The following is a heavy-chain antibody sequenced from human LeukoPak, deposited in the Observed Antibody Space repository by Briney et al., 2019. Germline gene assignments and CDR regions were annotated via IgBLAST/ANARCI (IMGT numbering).Heavy chain of an antibody. J-gene: IGHJ6*02. CDR2: VVPASEIS. Sequence: ASVKVSCKASGGPFPTYAISWVRLVPGQGLEWMGRVVPASEISTYAQKFLGRVTITADYSASTVYMELSGLRSDDTATYYCARVGYTRGPLPYGMDVWGQGTTVTV. CDR1: GGPFPTYA. V-gene: IGHV1-69*04. CDR3: ARVGYTRGPLPYGMDV. D-gene: IGHD3-16*02.